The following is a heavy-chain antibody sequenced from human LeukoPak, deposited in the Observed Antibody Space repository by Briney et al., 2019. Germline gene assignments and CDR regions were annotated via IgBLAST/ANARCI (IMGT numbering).Heavy chain of an antibody. CDR3: AKGAGVGVITAVCFDY. CDR2: ISGSGGST. Sequence: GGSLRLSCAASGFTFSSYAMSWVRQAPGKGLEWVSAISGSGGSTYYADSAKGRFTISRDNSKNALYLQMNSLRTEDTAVYYCAKGAGVGVITAVCFDYWGQGTLVTVSS. CDR1: GFTFSSYA. V-gene: IGHV3-23*01. J-gene: IGHJ4*02. D-gene: IGHD3-22*01.